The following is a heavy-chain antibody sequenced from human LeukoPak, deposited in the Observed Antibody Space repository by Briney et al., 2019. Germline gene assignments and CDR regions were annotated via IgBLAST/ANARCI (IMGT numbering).Heavy chain of an antibody. CDR3: AKGPKYQLLSYYFDY. V-gene: IGHV3-23*01. D-gene: IGHD2-2*01. CDR1: GFTFSSYA. Sequence: GGSLRLSRAASGFTFSSYAMSWVRQAPGKGLEWVSAISGSGGSTYYADSVKGRFTISRDNSKNTLYLQMNSLRAEDTAVYYCAKGPKYQLLSYYFDYWGQGTLVTVSS. CDR2: ISGSGGST. J-gene: IGHJ4*02.